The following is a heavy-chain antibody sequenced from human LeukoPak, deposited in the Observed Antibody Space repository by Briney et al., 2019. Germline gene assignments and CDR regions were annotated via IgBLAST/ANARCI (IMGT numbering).Heavy chain of an antibody. D-gene: IGHD6-13*01. J-gene: IGHJ4*02. Sequence: GGSLRLSCAASGFTFNRFAMSWVRQAPGKGLEWVSSITGSGDRTFYADSVKGRFTISRDNSKNTLYLQMNSLRAEDTAVYYCAKEHMAAAVYYFDCWGQGTLVSVSS. V-gene: IGHV3-23*01. CDR2: ITGSGDRT. CDR1: GFTFNRFA. CDR3: AKEHMAAAVYYFDC.